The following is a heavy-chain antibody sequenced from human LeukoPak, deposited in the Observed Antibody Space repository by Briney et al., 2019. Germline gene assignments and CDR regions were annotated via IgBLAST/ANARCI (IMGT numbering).Heavy chain of an antibody. CDR3: ARTALRGNYDSSGYYYGNIDY. Sequence: ATVKVSCKASGGTFSSYAISWVRQAPGQGLEWMGGIIPIFGTANYAQKFQGRVTITTDESTSTAYMELSSLRSEDTAVYYCARTALRGNYDSSGYYYGNIDYWGQGTLVTVSS. D-gene: IGHD3-22*01. CDR1: GGTFSSYA. J-gene: IGHJ4*02. V-gene: IGHV1-69*05. CDR2: IIPIFGTA.